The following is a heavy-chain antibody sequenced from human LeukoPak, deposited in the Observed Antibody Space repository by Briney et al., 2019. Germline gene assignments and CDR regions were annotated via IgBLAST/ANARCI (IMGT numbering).Heavy chain of an antibody. V-gene: IGHV4-59*08. CDR1: GGSISYYY. Sequence: SETLSLTCTVSGGSISYYYWSWVRQPPGKRLEWIGYIYCSGSTNYNPYLKSRVTISVDTSKNQFSLKLSSVTAADTAVYYCARRDGRELPDDYWGQGTLITVSS. CDR3: ARRDGRELPDDY. CDR2: IYCSGST. D-gene: IGHD1-26*01. J-gene: IGHJ4*02.